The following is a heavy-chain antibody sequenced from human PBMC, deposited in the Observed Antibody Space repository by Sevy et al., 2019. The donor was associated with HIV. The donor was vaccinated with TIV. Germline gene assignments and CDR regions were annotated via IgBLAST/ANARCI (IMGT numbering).Heavy chain of an antibody. CDR1: GFTFSSYG. V-gene: IGHV3-30*18. CDR2: ISYDGSNK. J-gene: IGHJ5*02. D-gene: IGHD6-19*01. Sequence: GGSLRLSCAASGFTFSSYGMHWVRQAPGKGLDWVPVISYDGSNKYYADSVKGRFTIPRDNSKNTLYLQMNSLRVEDTAVYYCAKGGQWLVRDWFDPWGQGTLVTVSS. CDR3: AKGGQWLVRDWFDP.